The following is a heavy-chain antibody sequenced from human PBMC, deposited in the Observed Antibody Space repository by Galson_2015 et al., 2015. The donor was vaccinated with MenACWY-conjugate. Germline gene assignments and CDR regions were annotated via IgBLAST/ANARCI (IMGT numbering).Heavy chain of an antibody. V-gene: IGHV4-4*02. J-gene: IGHJ4*02. D-gene: IGHD3-10*01. Sequence: SETLSLTCAVSGGSISINYWWTWVRQPPGKGLEWIGEIYHSGSTNYNPSLKSRLTVSVDKSKNQFSLKLSSVTAADTAVYYCARGNYYVSGTYYKSANFDYWGQGSLVTVFS. CDR2: IYHSGST. CDR1: GGSISINYW. CDR3: ARGNYYVSGTYYKSANFDY.